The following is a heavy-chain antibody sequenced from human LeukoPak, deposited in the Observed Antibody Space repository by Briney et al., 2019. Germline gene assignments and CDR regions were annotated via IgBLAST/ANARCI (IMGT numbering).Heavy chain of an antibody. D-gene: IGHD3-22*01. CDR2: ISGSGGST. Sequence: GGSLRLSCAASGFTFSSYAMSWVRQAPGKGLEWVSAISGSGGSTYYAASGKSRFTISRDNSKNTLYLQMNSLRAEDTAVYYCVGYYYDSSGYYRSDAFDIWGQGTMVTVSS. CDR3: VGYYYDSSGYYRSDAFDI. J-gene: IGHJ3*02. CDR1: GFTFSSYA. V-gene: IGHV3-23*01.